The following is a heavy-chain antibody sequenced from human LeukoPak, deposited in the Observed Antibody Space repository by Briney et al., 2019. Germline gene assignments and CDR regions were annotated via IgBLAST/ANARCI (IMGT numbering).Heavy chain of an antibody. V-gene: IGHV1-8*03. Sequence: GASVKVSCKASGYTFTSYDINWVRQATGQGLEWMGWMNPNSGNTGYAQKFQGRVTITRNTSISTAYMELSSLRSEDTAVYYCATRRGSYSTFDYWGQGTLVTVSS. CDR3: ATRRGSYSTFDY. D-gene: IGHD3-10*01. CDR1: GYTFTSYD. J-gene: IGHJ4*02. CDR2: MNPNSGNT.